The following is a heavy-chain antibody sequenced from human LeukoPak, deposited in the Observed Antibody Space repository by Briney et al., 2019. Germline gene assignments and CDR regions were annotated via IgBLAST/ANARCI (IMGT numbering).Heavy chain of an antibody. CDR2: INPNSGGT. V-gene: IGHV1-2*02. J-gene: IGHJ4*02. CDR1: GYTFTGYY. D-gene: IGHD2-15*01. Sequence: ASVKVSCKASGYTFTGYYMHWVRQAPGQGLEWMGWINPNSGGTNYARKFQGRVTMTRDTSISTAYMELSRLRSDDTAVYYCARLGMGGYCSGGSCYLDYWGQGTLVTVSS. CDR3: ARLGMGGYCSGGSCYLDY.